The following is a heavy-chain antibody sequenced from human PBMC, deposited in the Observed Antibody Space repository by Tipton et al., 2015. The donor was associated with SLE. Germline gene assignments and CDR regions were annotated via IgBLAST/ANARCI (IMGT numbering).Heavy chain of an antibody. Sequence: GLVKPSETLSLTCTVSGASFSGYCWSWIRQPPGKGLEWIGYLSDIGRTNYKSSLRSRVTISVDTSRNLLSLKVTSVTAADTAVYYCARQRDLDAFDIWGQGTMVIVSS. CDR1: GASFSGYC. CDR3: ARQRDLDAFDI. CDR2: LSDIGRT. J-gene: IGHJ3*02. V-gene: IGHV4-59*08.